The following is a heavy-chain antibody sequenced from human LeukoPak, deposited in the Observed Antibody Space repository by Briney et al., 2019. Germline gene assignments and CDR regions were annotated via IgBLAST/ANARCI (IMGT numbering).Heavy chain of an antibody. CDR3: ARHTSGQPFDY. Sequence: GGSLRLSCAASGFTFSNYWMNWVRPAPGNALEWVAYIRKDGSEKYYVDSVKGRFTISRDNAKNSLYLQMNSLRAEDTAVYYCARHTSGQPFDYWGQGTLVTVSS. D-gene: IGHD6-19*01. CDR1: GFTFSNYW. CDR2: IRKDGSEK. J-gene: IGHJ4*02. V-gene: IGHV3-7*03.